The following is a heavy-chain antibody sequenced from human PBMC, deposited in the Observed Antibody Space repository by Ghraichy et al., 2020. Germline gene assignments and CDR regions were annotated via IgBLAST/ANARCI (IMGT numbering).Heavy chain of an antibody. CDR1: GGSISSYY. J-gene: IGHJ4*02. D-gene: IGHD3-3*01. CDR3: ARLRKAYYDFWSGYYDY. V-gene: IGHV4-59*08. CDR2: IYYSGST. Sequence: SETLSLTCTVSGGSISSYYWSWIRQPPGKGLEWIGYIYYSGSTNYNPSLKSRVTISVDTSKNQFSLKLSSVTAADTAVYYCARLRKAYYDFWSGYYDYWGQGTLVTVSS.